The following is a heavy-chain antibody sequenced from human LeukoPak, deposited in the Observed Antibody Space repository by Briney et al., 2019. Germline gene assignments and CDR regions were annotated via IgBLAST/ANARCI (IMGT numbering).Heavy chain of an antibody. V-gene: IGHV1-2*02. CDR1: GYTFTDYY. CDR3: ARANFLYCSSTTCLFDY. CDR2: INPNDGDT. Sequence: ASVRVSCKASGYTFTDYYTHWVRQAPGQGSERMGWINPNDGDTNYAQKFQGRVTMTRDTSISTAHMEVSRLRSDDTAVYYCARANFLYCSSTTCLFDYWGQGTLVTVSS. J-gene: IGHJ4*02. D-gene: IGHD2-2*01.